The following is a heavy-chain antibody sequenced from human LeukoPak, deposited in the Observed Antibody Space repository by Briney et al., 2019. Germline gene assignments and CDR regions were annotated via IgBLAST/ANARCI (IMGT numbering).Heavy chain of an antibody. CDR2: INQDGSER. J-gene: IGHJ6*02. Sequence: PGGSLRLSCAVSGFTFSSHWMSWVRQAPGKGLEWVANINQDGSERHYVDSVKGRFTISRDNAKNSLYLQMNSLRVEDTAVYYCAVLHYYAMDVWGQGTTVTVSS. D-gene: IGHD2-8*01. CDR3: AVLHYYAMDV. CDR1: GFTFSSHW. V-gene: IGHV3-7*01.